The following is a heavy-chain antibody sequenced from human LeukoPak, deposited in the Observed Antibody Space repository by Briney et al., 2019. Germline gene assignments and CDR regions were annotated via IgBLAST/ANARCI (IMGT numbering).Heavy chain of an antibody. Sequence: GGSLRLSCAASGFTFSSYSMSWVRQAPGKGLEWVSAISGSGGSTYCADSVKGRFTISRDNSKNTLYLQMNSLRAEDTAVYYCAKPMSFSSRPTQLWGQGTLVTVSS. CDR1: GFTFSSYS. V-gene: IGHV3-23*01. D-gene: IGHD2-15*01. CDR3: AKPMSFSSRPTQL. J-gene: IGHJ4*02. CDR2: ISGSGGST.